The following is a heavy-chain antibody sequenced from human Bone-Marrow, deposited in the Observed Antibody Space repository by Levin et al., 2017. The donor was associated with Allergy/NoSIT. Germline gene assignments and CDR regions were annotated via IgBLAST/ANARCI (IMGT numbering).Heavy chain of an antibody. CDR1: GGSIFRTSYY. Sequence: SETLSLTCTVSGGSIFRTSYYWAWVRQSSGKRLEWIGSVSYAGNTYQNPSLKSRVTLSVDKSKNQFSLNLTSVTAADTAVYFCTRHGRYAYYDSSGADDYWGQGTRVIVSS. J-gene: IGHJ4*02. CDR2: VSYAGNT. D-gene: IGHD3-22*01. V-gene: IGHV4-39*01. CDR3: TRHGRYAYYDSSGADDY.